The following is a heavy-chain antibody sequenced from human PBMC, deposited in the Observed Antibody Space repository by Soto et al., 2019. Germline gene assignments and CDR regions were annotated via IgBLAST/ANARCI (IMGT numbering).Heavy chain of an antibody. V-gene: IGHV1-8*01. CDR2: INPNSGNT. Sequence: ASVKVSCKASGYTFTSYDINWVRQATGQGLEWMGWINPNSGNTVNAQKFQGRVTMTRNTSINTVDMELSGLRSGDTAVYYCARDSSSYYNYGMDVWGQGTTVTVS. J-gene: IGHJ6*02. CDR3: ARDSSSYYNYGMDV. D-gene: IGHD6-13*01. CDR1: GYTFTSYD.